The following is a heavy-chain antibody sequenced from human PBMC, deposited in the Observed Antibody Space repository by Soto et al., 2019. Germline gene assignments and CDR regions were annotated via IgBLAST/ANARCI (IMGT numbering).Heavy chain of an antibody. CDR3: GRVMIGTSRHTDSDY. V-gene: IGHV4-39*01. CDR2: IDYNGAT. D-gene: IGHD2-2*01. J-gene: IGHJ4*02. Sequence: SETLSLTCSVSGASISSRDYYWGWIRQTPGKGLEWIGNIDYNGATYYNPSLKSRVTVSKDTSKNQFSLKVASVTAADTAIYYCGRVMIGTSRHTDSDYWGQGTQVTVSS. CDR1: GASISSRDYY.